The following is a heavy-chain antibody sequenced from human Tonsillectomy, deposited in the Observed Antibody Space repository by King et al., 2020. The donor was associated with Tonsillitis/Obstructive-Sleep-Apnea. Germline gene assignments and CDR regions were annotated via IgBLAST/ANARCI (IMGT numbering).Heavy chain of an antibody. D-gene: IGHD2-2*01. V-gene: IGHV1-2*04. CDR2: MNPNSGGK. CDR3: ARARAIVVVPAAIDWFDP. J-gene: IGHJ5*02. CDR1: GYTFTGYY. Sequence: QLVQSGAEVKKPGASVKVSCKASGYTFTGYYMHWVRQAPGQGLEWMGWMNPNSGGKNYAQKFQGWFTMTRDTSISTAYMERSRLRSDDTAVYYCARARAIVVVPAAIDWFDPWGQGTLVTVSS.